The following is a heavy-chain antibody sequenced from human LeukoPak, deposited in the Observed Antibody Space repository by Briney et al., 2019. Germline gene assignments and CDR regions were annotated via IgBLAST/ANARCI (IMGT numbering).Heavy chain of an antibody. CDR1: GFTFSNAW. D-gene: IGHD3-9*01. J-gene: IGHJ4*02. CDR2: IKSKTDGGAT. V-gene: IGHV3-15*01. Sequence: GGSLRLSCAASGFTFSNAWMSWVRQAPGKGLEWVGRIKSKTDGGATDYAAPVKGRFTISRDDSKNTLYLQMNSLKTEDTAVYYCTTDLRDYDILTEGDYWGQGTLVTVSS. CDR3: TTDLRDYDILTEGDY.